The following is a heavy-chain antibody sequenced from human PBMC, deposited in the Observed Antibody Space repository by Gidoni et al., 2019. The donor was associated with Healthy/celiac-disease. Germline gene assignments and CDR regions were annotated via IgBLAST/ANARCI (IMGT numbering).Heavy chain of an antibody. Sequence: QVQLQQSGPGLVKPSQTLSLTCAISGDSVSSNSAAWNWIRQSPSRGLEWLGRTYYRSKWYNDYAVSVKSRITINPDTSKNQFSLQLNSVTPEDTAVYYCARGLYDILTGYEVIYYYGMDVWGQGTTVTVSS. D-gene: IGHD3-9*01. V-gene: IGHV6-1*01. CDR1: GDSVSSNSAA. CDR3: ARGLYDILTGYEVIYYYGMDV. J-gene: IGHJ6*02. CDR2: TYYRSKWYN.